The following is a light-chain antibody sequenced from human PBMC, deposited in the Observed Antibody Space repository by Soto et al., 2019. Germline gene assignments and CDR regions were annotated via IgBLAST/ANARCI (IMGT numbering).Light chain of an antibody. V-gene: IGKV3-20*01. Sequence: EIELTQSPGTLSLSLGDRATLSCRASQSVSSSYLAWYQQKPGQAPRLLIYGASSMDSGIPDRFSGSGSGTDFTLTISRLEPEDFAVYYCQQYGSSLFTFGQGTRLEIK. CDR1: QSVSSSY. J-gene: IGKJ5*01. CDR2: GAS. CDR3: QQYGSSLFT.